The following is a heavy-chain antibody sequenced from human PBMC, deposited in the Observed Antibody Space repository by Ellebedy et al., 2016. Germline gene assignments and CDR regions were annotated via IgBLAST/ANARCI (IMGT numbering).Heavy chain of an antibody. Sequence: GSLRLSCTVSGGSISSYYWSWIRQPPGKGLEWIGYIYYSGSTNYNPSLKSRVTISVDTSKNQFSLKLSSVTAADTAVYYCARLQNDWGWFDPWGQGTLVTVSS. CDR2: IYYSGST. J-gene: IGHJ5*02. CDR3: ARLQNDWGWFDP. V-gene: IGHV4-59*08. D-gene: IGHD3-16*01. CDR1: GGSISSYY.